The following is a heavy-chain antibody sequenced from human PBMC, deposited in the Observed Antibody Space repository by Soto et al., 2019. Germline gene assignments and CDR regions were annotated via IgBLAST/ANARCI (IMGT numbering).Heavy chain of an antibody. J-gene: IGHJ5*01. CDR3: ARAPITIFGVVIRVGWFDS. Sequence: PSETLSLTCAVSGCSIGSSNWWSWVREPPGEGLGWIGEICHVGSTNYTPSLTSRVTISVDKSKNQFTLKLSSVTAADTAVYYCARAPITIFGVVIRVGWFDSWGQGTQVTVSS. CDR1: GCSIGSSNW. V-gene: IGHV4-4*02. CDR2: ICHVGST. D-gene: IGHD3-3*01.